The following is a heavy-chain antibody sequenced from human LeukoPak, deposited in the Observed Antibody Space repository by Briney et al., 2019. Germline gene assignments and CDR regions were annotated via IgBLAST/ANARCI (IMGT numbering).Heavy chain of an antibody. CDR3: ARDLRKLYYDFWSGYGLDY. V-gene: IGHV3-21*01. CDR2: ISSRSSYI. CDR1: GFTFSSYS. J-gene: IGHJ4*02. D-gene: IGHD3-3*01. Sequence: GGSLRLSCAASGFTFSSYSMNWVRQAPGKGLEWVSSISSRSSYIYYADSVKGRFTISRDNAKNSLYLQMNSLRAEDTAVYYCARDLRKLYYDFWSGYGLDYWGQGTLVTVSS.